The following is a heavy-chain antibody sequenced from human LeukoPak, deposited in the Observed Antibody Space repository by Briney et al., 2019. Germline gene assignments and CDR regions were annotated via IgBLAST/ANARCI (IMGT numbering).Heavy chain of an antibody. CDR2: ISGSGGST. D-gene: IGHD6-19*01. Sequence: PGGSLRLSCAASGFTFTRYGMSWVRQAPGKGLEWVSAISGSGGSTYYADSVKGRFTISRDNSKNTLYPQMNSLRAEDTAVYYCAKDTAAAGTAYWGQGTLVTVSS. CDR1: GFTFTRYG. J-gene: IGHJ4*02. V-gene: IGHV3-23*01. CDR3: AKDTAAAGTAY.